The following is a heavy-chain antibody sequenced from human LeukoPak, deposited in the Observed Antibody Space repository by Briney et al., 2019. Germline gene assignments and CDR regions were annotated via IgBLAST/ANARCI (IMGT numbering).Heavy chain of an antibody. CDR2: ISWHGSST. Sequence: GGSLRLSCAASGFTFDDYTMHWVRQAPGKGLEWVSLISWHGSSTYYADSVRGRFTISRDNSRNSLYLQMNSLRVEDMAVYYCAREGLWGAARDAFDIWGQGTMVTVSS. V-gene: IGHV3-43*01. D-gene: IGHD6-6*01. CDR3: AREGLWGAARDAFDI. J-gene: IGHJ3*02. CDR1: GFTFDDYT.